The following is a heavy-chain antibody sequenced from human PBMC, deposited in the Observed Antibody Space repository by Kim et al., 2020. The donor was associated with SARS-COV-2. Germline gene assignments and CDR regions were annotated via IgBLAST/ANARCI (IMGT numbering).Heavy chain of an antibody. J-gene: IGHJ5*02. CDR3: ARHGDSSSGGSWFDP. CDR2: IYYSGST. CDR1: GGSISSSSYY. V-gene: IGHV4-39*01. D-gene: IGHD6-13*01. Sequence: SETLSLTCTVSGGSISSSSYYWGWIRQPPGKGLEWIGSIYYSGSTYYNPSLKSRVTISVDTSKNQFSLKLSSVTAADTAVYYCARHGDSSSGGSWFDPWGQGTLLTVSS.